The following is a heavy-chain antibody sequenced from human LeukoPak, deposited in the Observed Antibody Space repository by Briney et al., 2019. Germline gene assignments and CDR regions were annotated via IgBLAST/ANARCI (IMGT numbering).Heavy chain of an antibody. CDR2: IYPGDSDT. CDR3: ATYAGSSSKYFQH. Sequence: GESLKISCNGSGYSFPSNWIGWVRQMPGKGLEWMGIIYPGDSDTRYSPSFQGQVTISADKSISTAYLHWSSLKASDTAIYYCATYAGSSSKYFQHWGQGTLVTVSS. J-gene: IGHJ1*01. CDR1: GYSFPSNW. D-gene: IGHD3-10*01. V-gene: IGHV5-51*01.